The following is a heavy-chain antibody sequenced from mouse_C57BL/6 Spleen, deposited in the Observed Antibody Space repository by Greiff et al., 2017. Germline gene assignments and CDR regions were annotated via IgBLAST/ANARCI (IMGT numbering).Heavy chain of an antibody. CDR3: ARDPSHDGYYDY. CDR2: INPGSGGT. D-gene: IGHD2-3*01. V-gene: IGHV1-54*01. Sequence: QVQLQQSGAELVRPGTSVKVSCKASGYAFTNYLIEWVKQRPGQGLAWIGVINPGSGGTNYNEKFKGKATLTADKSSSTAYMQLSSLTSEDSAVYFCARDPSHDGYYDYWGQGTLVTVSA. CDR1: GYAFTNYL. J-gene: IGHJ3*01.